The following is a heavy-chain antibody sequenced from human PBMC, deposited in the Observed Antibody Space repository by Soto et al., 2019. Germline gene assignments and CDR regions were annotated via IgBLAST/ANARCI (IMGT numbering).Heavy chain of an antibody. J-gene: IGHJ4*02. Sequence: QERLVQSGAEVRKPGSSVKVSCKVTGGTSTRYAINWVRQAPGQGLEWMGGVVPMFGTSKYAQKFQGRVTITADTSTNIAYMELRSLRSEDTAVYYCNRGSEYDFWSGYLWGQGTLVSVSS. D-gene: IGHD3-3*01. CDR2: VVPMFGTS. V-gene: IGHV1-69*06. CDR3: NRGSEYDFWSGYL. CDR1: GGTSTRYA.